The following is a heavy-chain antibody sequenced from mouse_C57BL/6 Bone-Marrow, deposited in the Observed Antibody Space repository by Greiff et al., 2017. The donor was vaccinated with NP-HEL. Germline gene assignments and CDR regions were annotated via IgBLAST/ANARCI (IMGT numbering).Heavy chain of an antibody. D-gene: IGHD5-5*01. CDR3: RGLPHYFDY. CDR1: GFNIKDDY. J-gene: IGHJ2*01. Sequence: EVQRVESGAELVRPGASVKLSCTASGFNIKDDYMHWVKQRPEQGLEWIGWIDPENGDTEYASKFQGKATITADTSSNTAYLQLSSLTSEDTAVYYCRGLPHYFDYWGQGTTLTVSS. V-gene: IGHV14-4*01. CDR2: IDPENGDT.